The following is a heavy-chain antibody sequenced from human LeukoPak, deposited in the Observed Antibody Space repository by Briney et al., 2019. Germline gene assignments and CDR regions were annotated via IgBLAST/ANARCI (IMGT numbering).Heavy chain of an antibody. CDR1: GFTFSDYL. CDR3: AKLRHSSGWTDY. V-gene: IGHV3-74*01. J-gene: IGHJ4*02. D-gene: IGHD6-19*01. Sequence: GSLRLSCAASGFTFSDYLMHWVRQAPGKGLVWVSRISSDGSRVTYADSVKGRFTISRDNSKNTLYLQMNSLRAEDTAVYYCAKLRHSSGWTDYWGQGTLVTVSS. CDR2: ISSDGSRV.